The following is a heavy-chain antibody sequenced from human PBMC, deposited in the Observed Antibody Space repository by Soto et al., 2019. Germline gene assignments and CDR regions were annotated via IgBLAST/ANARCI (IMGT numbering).Heavy chain of an antibody. D-gene: IGHD5-18*01. CDR1: DGSISSHS. CDR2: IYYSGST. CDR3: AGRRQTYRAITQPNRFYP. J-gene: IGHJ5*01. V-gene: IGHV4-59*08. Sequence: SETLSLTCTVSDGSISSHSWNWIRQPPGRGLEWIGCIYYSGSTNYNLSLKSRATISLDTSKNQFSLSLASVTAADTAVYYCAGRRQTYRAITQPNRFYPPSQRTPVPVSA.